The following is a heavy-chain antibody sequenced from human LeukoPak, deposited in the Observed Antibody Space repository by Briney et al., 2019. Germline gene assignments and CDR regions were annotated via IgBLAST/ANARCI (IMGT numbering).Heavy chain of an antibody. D-gene: IGHD3-9*01. J-gene: IGHJ4*02. V-gene: IGHV3-23*01. CDR2: ISPIGDST. CDR1: GFTFSNYA. Sequence: GGSLRLSCSVSGFTFSNYAMNWVRQAPGKGLEWVSTISPIGDSTYYADSVKGRFTISRDNSMNTLYLQMNTLRAEDTAVYYCAKRGYDILTGYYSYFDYWGQGTLVTVSS. CDR3: AKRGYDILTGYYSYFDY.